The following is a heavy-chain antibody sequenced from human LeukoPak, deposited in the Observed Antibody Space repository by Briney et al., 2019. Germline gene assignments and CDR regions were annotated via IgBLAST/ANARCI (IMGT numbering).Heavy chain of an antibody. CDR1: GYTFTGYY. CDR2: INPNSGGT. V-gene: IGHV1-2*02. J-gene: IGHJ5*02. CDR3: ARGSYGSGSYYIGPNWFDP. Sequence: ASVKVSCKASGYTFTGYYMHWVRQAPGQGLEWMGWINPNSGGTNYAQKFQGRVTMTRDTSISTAYMELSRLRSDDTAVYYCARGSYGSGSYYIGPNWFDPWGQGTLVTVSP. D-gene: IGHD3-10*01.